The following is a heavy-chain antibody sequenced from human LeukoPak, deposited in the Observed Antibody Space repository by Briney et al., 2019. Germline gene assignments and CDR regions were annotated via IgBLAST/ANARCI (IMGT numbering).Heavy chain of an antibody. Sequence: TTSETLSLTCTVSGGSISSGTYYWSWIRQPAGKGLEWIGRFYTSGSTNYNPSLKSRVTISVDTSKNQFSLKLSSVTAADTAVYYCARGRDGYNFLNRGEYYYFDYWGQGTLVTVSS. D-gene: IGHD5-24*01. J-gene: IGHJ4*02. V-gene: IGHV4-61*02. CDR1: GGSISSGTYY. CDR2: FYTSGST. CDR3: ARGRDGYNFLNRGEYYYFDY.